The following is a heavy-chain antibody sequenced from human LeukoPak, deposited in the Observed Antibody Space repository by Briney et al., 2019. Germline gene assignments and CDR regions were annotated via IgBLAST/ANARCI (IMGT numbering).Heavy chain of an antibody. D-gene: IGHD3-22*01. Sequence: SETLSLTCAVYGGSFSGYYWSWVRQPPGKGLEWVGEINRSGSTNYNPYLERRVTISVDTSKNQFFLKMRYVTPADPAVYYCARGTYYYDSSGYDYDLPGNNWFDPWGQGTLVTVSS. V-gene: IGHV4-34*01. J-gene: IGHJ5*02. CDR2: INRSGST. CDR3: ARGTYYYDSSGYDYDLPGNNWFDP. CDR1: GGSFSGYY.